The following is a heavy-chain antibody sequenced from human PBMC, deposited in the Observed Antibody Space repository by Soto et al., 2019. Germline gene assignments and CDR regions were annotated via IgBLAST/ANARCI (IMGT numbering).Heavy chain of an antibody. J-gene: IGHJ4*02. CDR2: VSFDGRNK. CDR3: ARPAGPFDY. CDR1: GFTFRSFA. Sequence: QVQLVESGGGVVQPGRSLRLSCTASGFTFRSFAMHWVRRAPGKGLEWLALVSFDGRNKYYADSVKGRFTISRDNSNSTVFLQMTGLRSEDTGVYYCARPAGPFDYWGQGTLVTVSS. V-gene: IGHV3-30*04.